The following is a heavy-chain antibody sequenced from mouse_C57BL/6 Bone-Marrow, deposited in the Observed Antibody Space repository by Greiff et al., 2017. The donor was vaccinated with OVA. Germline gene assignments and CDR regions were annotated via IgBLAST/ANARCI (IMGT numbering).Heavy chain of an antibody. CDR1: GFSLTSYG. V-gene: IGHV2-3*01. CDR2: IWGDGSK. CDR3: GGTTVVSDWYFDV. Sequence: VTVVESGPGLVAPSQSLSITCTVSGFSLTSYGVSWVRQPPGKGLEWLGVIWGDGSKNYHSALISRLSISKDNSKSQVFLKLNSLQTDDTATYYCGGTTVVSDWYFDVWGTGTTVTVSS. D-gene: IGHD1-1*01. J-gene: IGHJ1*03.